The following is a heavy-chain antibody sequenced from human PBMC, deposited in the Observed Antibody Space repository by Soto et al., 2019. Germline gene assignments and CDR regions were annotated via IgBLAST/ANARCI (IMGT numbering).Heavy chain of an antibody. V-gene: IGHV1-69*13. CDR1: GGTFSSYA. J-gene: IGHJ4*02. D-gene: IGHD6-13*01. Sequence: SVKVSCKASGGTFSSYAISWVRQAPGQGLEWMGGIIPIFGTANYAQKFQGRVTITADESTSTAYMELSSLRSEDTAVYYCARGREVGYSSSWPLDYWGQGTLVTVSS. CDR3: ARGREVGYSSSWPLDY. CDR2: IIPIFGTA.